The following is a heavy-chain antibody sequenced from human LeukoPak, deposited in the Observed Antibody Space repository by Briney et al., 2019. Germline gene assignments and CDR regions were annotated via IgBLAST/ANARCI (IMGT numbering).Heavy chain of an antibody. Sequence: GGSLRLSCAGSGFIFXNYAMHWVRQPRGKGLEWXSXISWNSGSIDYADSMKGRFTISRVNAKNSLYLQMNSLRVEDTAFYYCAKDNRRHYTSGPNPDSLHWGQGALVTVSS. V-gene: IGHV3-9*01. J-gene: IGHJ4*02. CDR2: ISWNSGSI. D-gene: IGHD6-19*01. CDR3: AKDNRRHYTSGPNPDSLH. CDR1: GFIFXNYA.